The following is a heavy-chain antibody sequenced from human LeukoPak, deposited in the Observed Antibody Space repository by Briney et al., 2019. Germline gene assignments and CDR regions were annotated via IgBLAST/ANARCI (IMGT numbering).Heavy chain of an antibody. Sequence: EASVKVSCKASGYTFTSYYMHWVRQAPGQGLEWMGIINPSGGSTSYAQKFQGRVTMTRDMSTSTAYMELRSLRSDDTAVYYCARDHSWEHVDAEYFQHWGQGTLVTVSS. J-gene: IGHJ1*01. V-gene: IGHV1-46*01. CDR2: INPSGGST. D-gene: IGHD1-26*01. CDR3: ARDHSWEHVDAEYFQH. CDR1: GYTFTSYY.